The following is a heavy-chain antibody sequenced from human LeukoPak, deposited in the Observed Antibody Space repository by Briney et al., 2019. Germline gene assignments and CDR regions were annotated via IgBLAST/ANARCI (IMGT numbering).Heavy chain of an antibody. V-gene: IGHV3-64*01. CDR3: AREGSSSSPFDY. Sequence: GGSLRLSXAASGFTFSSYAMHWVRQAPGKGLEYVSAISSNGGSTYYANSVKGRFTISRDNSKNTLYLQMGSLRTEDMAVYYRAREGSSSSPFDYWGQGTLVTVSS. J-gene: IGHJ4*02. D-gene: IGHD6-6*01. CDR1: GFTFSSYA. CDR2: ISSNGGST.